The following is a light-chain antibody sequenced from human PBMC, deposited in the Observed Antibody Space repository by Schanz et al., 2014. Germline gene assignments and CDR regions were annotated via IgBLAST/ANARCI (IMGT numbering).Light chain of an antibody. J-gene: IGKJ2*01. CDR3: QQYAGSPYT. V-gene: IGKV3-20*01. CDR2: GAS. CDR1: QSVGSRS. Sequence: EIVLTQSPDTLSLSPGERATLSCRASQSVGSRSLAWYQQKPGQAPRLLIYGASSRATGIPDRFSGSGSGTDFTLTISRLEPEDFAVYYCQQYAGSPYTFGQGTKLEIK.